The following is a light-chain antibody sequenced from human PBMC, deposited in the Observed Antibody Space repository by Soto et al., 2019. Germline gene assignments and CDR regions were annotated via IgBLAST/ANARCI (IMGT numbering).Light chain of an antibody. CDR3: SSYTSSNTPYV. CDR2: EVT. CDR1: SSDVGAYNF. V-gene: IGLV2-14*01. Sequence: QSALTQPASVSGSPGQSITISCTGSSSDVGAYNFVSWYQHHPGKAPKLILYEVTTRPSGVSSRFSGSKSGNTASLTISGLQADDGANYYCSSYTSSNTPYVFGTGTKVTVL. J-gene: IGLJ1*01.